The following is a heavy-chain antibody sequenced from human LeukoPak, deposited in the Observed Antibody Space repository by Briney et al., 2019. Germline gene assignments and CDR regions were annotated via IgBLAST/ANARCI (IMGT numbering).Heavy chain of an antibody. CDR3: ARADFWSGTYAFDI. Sequence: PSETLSLTCTVSGGSISSYYWSWIRQPAGKGLEWIGRIYTSGSTNYNPSLKSRVTISVDTSKNQFSLKLSSVTAADTAVYYCARADFWSGTYAFDIWGQGTMVTVSS. CDR2: IYTSGST. D-gene: IGHD3-3*01. J-gene: IGHJ3*02. CDR1: GGSISSYY. V-gene: IGHV4-4*07.